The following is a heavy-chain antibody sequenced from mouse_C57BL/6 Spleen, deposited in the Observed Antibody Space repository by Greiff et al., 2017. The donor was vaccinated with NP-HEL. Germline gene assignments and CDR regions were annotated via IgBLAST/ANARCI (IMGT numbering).Heavy chain of an antibody. V-gene: IGHV5-6*02. D-gene: IGHD1-1*01. CDR1: GFTFSSYG. J-gene: IGHJ1*03. CDR2: ISSGGSYT. CDR3: ARHPYGSSHWYFDV. Sequence: EVKLVESGGDLVKPGGSLKLSCAASGFTFSSYGMSWVRQTPDKRLEWVATISSGGSYTYYPDSVKGRFTISRDNAKNTLYLQMSSLKSEDTAMYYCARHPYGSSHWYFDVWGTGTTVTVSS.